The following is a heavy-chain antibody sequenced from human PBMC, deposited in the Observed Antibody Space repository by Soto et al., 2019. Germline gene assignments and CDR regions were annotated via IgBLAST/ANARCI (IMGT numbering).Heavy chain of an antibody. D-gene: IGHD5-12*01. V-gene: IGHV3-33*01. CDR1: GFTFSSYG. CDR3: ARGGLQLGDFFDY. J-gene: IGHJ4*02. Sequence: ESGGGVVQPGRSLRLSCAASGFTFSSYGMHWVRQAPGKGLEWVAVIWYDGSNKYYADSVKGRFTISRDNSKNTLYLQMNSLRAEDTAVYYCARGGLQLGDFFDYWGQGTLVTVSS. CDR2: IWYDGSNK.